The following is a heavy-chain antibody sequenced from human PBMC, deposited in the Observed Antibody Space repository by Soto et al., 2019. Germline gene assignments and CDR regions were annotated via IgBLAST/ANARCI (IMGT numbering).Heavy chain of an antibody. CDR1: GFTFTSSA. V-gene: IGHV1-58*02. J-gene: IGHJ6*03. CDR2: IVVGSGNT. Sequence: QMQLVQSGPEVKKPGTSVKVSCKASGFTFTSSAMQWVRQARGQRLEWIGWIVVGSGNTNYAQKFQERVTITRDMSTSTAYMELSSLRSEDTAVYYCAAGGDDFWSKGYYYYMDVWGKGTTVTVSS. D-gene: IGHD3-3*01. CDR3: AAGGDDFWSKGYYYYMDV.